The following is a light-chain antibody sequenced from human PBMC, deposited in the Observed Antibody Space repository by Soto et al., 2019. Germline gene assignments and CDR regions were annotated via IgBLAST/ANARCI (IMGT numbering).Light chain of an antibody. Sequence: DIQMTQSPSSLSASVGDRVTITCRASQSIGTYLNWYLQKPGKAPQLLIHAASSLQTGVPSRFSGSGSGTEFTPTISSLQPEDFASFYCQQSFSTPPTFGQGTKLAIK. CDR3: QQSFSTPPT. CDR2: AAS. CDR1: QSIGTY. V-gene: IGKV1-39*01. J-gene: IGKJ2*01.